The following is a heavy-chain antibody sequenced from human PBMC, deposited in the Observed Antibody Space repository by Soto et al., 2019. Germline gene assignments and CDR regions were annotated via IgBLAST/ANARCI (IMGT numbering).Heavy chain of an antibody. CDR1: GGTFSNYA. V-gene: IGHV1-69*13. CDR3: ARDSKRGIVVVPAAMPGPTLYGMDV. D-gene: IGHD2-2*01. J-gene: IGHJ6*02. CDR2: IIPIFGTA. Sequence: SVKVSCKASGGTFSNYAITWVRQAPGQGLEWMGGIIPIFGTANYAQKFQGRVTITADESTSTAYMELSSLRSEDTAVYYCARDSKRGIVVVPAAMPGPTLYGMDVWGQGTTVTVSS.